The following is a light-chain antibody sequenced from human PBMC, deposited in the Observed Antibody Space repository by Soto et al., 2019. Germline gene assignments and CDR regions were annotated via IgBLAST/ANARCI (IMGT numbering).Light chain of an antibody. CDR3: ASYTSSDTVI. V-gene: IGLV2-14*01. CDR2: DVT. CDR1: SSDVGGYNY. J-gene: IGLJ2*01. Sequence: SALTQPASVSGSPGQSITISCTGTSSDVGGYNYVSWYQQHPGKAPKLMINDVTSRPSGVSNRFSGSKSGNTASLTISGLQAEDEAEYYCASYTSSDTVIFGGGTKLTVL.